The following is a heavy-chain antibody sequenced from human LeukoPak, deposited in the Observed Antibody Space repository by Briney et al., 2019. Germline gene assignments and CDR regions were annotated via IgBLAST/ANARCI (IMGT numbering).Heavy chain of an antibody. CDR2: IRQDGSEK. D-gene: IGHD3-10*01. Sequence: GGSLRLSCAASGFTFSSYWMSWVRQAPGKGLEWVGNIRQDGSEKYYVDSVKGRCTISRDNAKNSLYLQMNSLRVEDTAVYYCARERASGSYEKAPPFDHWGQGTLVTVSS. CDR1: GFTFSSYW. J-gene: IGHJ4*02. CDR3: ARERASGSYEKAPPFDH. V-gene: IGHV3-7*01.